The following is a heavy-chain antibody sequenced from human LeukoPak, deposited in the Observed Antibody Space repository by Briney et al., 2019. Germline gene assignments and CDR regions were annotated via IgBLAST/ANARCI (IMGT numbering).Heavy chain of an antibody. CDR3: ARDRTRRWFGESHYGMDV. D-gene: IGHD3-10*01. J-gene: IGHJ6*02. V-gene: IGHV1-2*02. CDR2: INPNSGGT. CDR1: GYTFTGYY. Sequence: VASVKVSSKASGYTFTGYYMHWVRQAPGQGLEWMGWINPNSGGTNYAQKFQGRVTMTRDTSISTAYMELSRLRSDDTAVYYCARDRTRRWFGESHYGMDVWGQGTTVTVSS.